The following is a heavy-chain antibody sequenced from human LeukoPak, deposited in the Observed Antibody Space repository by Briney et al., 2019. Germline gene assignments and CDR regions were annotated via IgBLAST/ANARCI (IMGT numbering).Heavy chain of an antibody. CDR1: GYTFTGYY. CDR3: ARRGPGRYYYMDV. J-gene: IGHJ6*03. V-gene: IGHV1-2*02. D-gene: IGHD3-10*01. Sequence: ASVKVSCKASGYTFTGYYMHWVRQAPGQGLEWMGWINPNSGGTNYAQKFQGRVTMTRGTSISTACMELSRLRSDDTAVYYCARRGPGRYYYMDVWGKGTTVTVSS. CDR2: INPNSGGT.